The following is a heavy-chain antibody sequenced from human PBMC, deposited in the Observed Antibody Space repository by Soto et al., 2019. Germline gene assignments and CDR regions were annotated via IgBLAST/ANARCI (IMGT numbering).Heavy chain of an antibody. CDR1: GFTFSSYG. CDR2: IWYDGSNK. D-gene: IGHD6-13*01. CDR3: ARDVSSSWFSFDY. V-gene: IGHV3-33*01. J-gene: IGHJ4*02. Sequence: GGSLRLSCAASGFTFSSYGMHWVRQAPGKGLEWVAVIWYDGSNKYYADSVKGRFTISRDNSKNTLYLQMNSLRAEDTAVYYCARDVSSSWFSFDYWRQGTLVTVSS.